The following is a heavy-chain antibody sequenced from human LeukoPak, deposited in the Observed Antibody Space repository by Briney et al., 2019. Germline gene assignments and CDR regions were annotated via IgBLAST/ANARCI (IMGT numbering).Heavy chain of an antibody. V-gene: IGHV3-30*04. CDR1: GFTFSIYT. CDR3: AREWRPGGADCLDR. J-gene: IGHJ5*02. D-gene: IGHD2-21*02. CDR2: ISYDGTNK. Sequence: PGGSLRLSCAASGFTFSIYTTHWVRQAPGKGLEWVALISYDGTNKDYADSVKGRFTISRDNSKNTLYLHMTSLRIEDTAVHYCAREWRPGGADCLDRWGQGALVTVSS.